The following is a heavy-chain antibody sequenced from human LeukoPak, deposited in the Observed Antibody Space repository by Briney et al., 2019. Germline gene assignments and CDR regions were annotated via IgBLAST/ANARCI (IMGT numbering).Heavy chain of an antibody. V-gene: IGHV1-69*13. Sequence: SVKVSCKASGVTFSRSAFSWVRQVPGQRLEWMGAIIPIFGTSNYAQKFQGRLTITADESTSTAYMELSSLRSEDTAVYYCAXDRTSDSSDYSAWDSWGQGTLVTVSS. CDR3: AXDRTSDSSDYSAWDS. J-gene: IGHJ4*02. D-gene: IGHD3-22*01. CDR1: GVTFSRSA. CDR2: IIPIFGTS.